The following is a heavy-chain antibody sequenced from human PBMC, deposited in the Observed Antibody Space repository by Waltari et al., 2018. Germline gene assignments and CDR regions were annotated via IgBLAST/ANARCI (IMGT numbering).Heavy chain of an antibody. V-gene: IGHV3-74*01. J-gene: IGHJ3*02. CDR2: INSDGSST. CDR3: ASGGYSYGADAFDI. D-gene: IGHD5-18*01. CDR1: GFTFSYYW. Sequence: EVQLVESGGGLVQPGGSLRLSCAASGFTFSYYWMHWVRQAPGKGLVLGSRINSDGSSTTYADSVKGRFTISRDNAKTTLYLQMNSLRAEDTAVYYCASGGYSYGADAFDIWGQGTMVTVSS.